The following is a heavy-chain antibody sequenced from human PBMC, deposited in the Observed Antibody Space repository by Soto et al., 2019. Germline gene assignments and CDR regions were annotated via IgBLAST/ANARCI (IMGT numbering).Heavy chain of an antibody. V-gene: IGHV1-46*01. CDR2: INPSGGST. CDR3: ARDIRDIVVVPAAIAMDAFDI. Sequence: GASVKVSCKASGYTFTSYYMHWVRQAPGQGLEWMGIINPSGGSTSYAQKFQGRVTMTRDTSTSTVYMELSSLRSEDTAVYYCARDIRDIVVVPAAIAMDAFDIWGQGTMVTVSS. D-gene: IGHD2-2*01. J-gene: IGHJ3*02. CDR1: GYTFTSYY.